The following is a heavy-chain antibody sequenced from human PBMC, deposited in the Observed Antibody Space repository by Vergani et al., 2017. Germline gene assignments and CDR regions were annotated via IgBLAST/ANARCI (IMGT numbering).Heavy chain of an antibody. Sequence: EVQLLESGGGLVQPGGSLRLSCEASGFSFPGYAMSWVRQAPGKGLEWVSSVSGSSATPYYAVSVKGRFIISRDNSKNTLHLQMNSLRADDTSVYYCTRGSRRYTGYFLDYWGQGTLATVSS. CDR2: VSGSSATP. J-gene: IGHJ4*02. CDR1: GFSFPGYA. V-gene: IGHV3-23*01. D-gene: IGHD5-12*01. CDR3: TRGSRRYTGYFLDY.